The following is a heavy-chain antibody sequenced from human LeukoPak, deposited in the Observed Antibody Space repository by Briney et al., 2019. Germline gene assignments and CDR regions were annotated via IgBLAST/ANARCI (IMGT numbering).Heavy chain of an antibody. J-gene: IGHJ5*02. D-gene: IGHD3-3*01. CDR2: IYYSGST. CDR1: GGSFSGYY. V-gene: IGHV4-59*01. Sequence: SETLSLTCAVYGGSFSGYYWSWIRQPPGKGLEWIGYIYYSGSTNYNPSLKSRVTISVDTSKNQFSLKLSSVTAADTAVYYCARDLYYDFWSGFDNWFDPWGQGTLVTVSS. CDR3: ARDLYYDFWSGFDNWFDP.